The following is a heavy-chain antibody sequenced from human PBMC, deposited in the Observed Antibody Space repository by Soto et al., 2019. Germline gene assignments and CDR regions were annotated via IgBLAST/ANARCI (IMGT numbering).Heavy chain of an antibody. V-gene: IGHV4-34*01. Sequence: SETLSLTCAVYGGSFSGYYWTWIRQPPEKGLEWIGEINHSGYTNCNPSLKGRVTISVDTSKNQFSLKLISVTAADTAVYYCAKGRKGYTSSWSVDWGQGTLVTVSS. CDR1: GGSFSGYY. D-gene: IGHD6-13*01. J-gene: IGHJ4*02. CDR2: INHSGYT. CDR3: AKGRKGYTSSWSVD.